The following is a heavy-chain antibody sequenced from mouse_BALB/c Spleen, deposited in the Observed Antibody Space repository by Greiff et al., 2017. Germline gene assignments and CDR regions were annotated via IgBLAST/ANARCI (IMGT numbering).Heavy chain of an antibody. J-gene: IGHJ1*01. CDR2: IRNKANGYTT. D-gene: IGHD2-1*01. CDR1: GFTFTDYY. Sequence: EVLLVESGGGLVQPGGSLRLSCATSGFTFTDYYMSWVRQPPGKALEWLGFIRNKANGYTTEYSATVKGRFTISRDNSQSILYLQMNTLRAEDSATYYCARENYNGNYVGWYFDVWGAGTTVTVSS. V-gene: IGHV7-3*02. CDR3: ARENYNGNYVGWYFDV.